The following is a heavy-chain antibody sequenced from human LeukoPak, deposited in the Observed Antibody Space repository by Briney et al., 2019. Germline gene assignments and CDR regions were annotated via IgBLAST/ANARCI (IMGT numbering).Heavy chain of an antibody. D-gene: IGHD6-19*01. CDR1: GGSISSSSYY. CDR2: IYYSGST. J-gene: IGHJ4*02. Sequence: PSETLSLTCTVSGGSISSSSYYWSWIRQPPGKGLEWIGYIYYSGSTNYNPSLKSRVTISVDTSKNQFSLKLSSVTAADTAVYYCARTPSIAVAGYYFDYWGQGTLVTVSS. CDR3: ARTPSIAVAGYYFDY. V-gene: IGHV4-61*01.